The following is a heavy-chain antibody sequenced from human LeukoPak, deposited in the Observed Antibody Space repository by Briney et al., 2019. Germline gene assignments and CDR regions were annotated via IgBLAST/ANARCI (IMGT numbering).Heavy chain of an antibody. D-gene: IGHD3-22*01. J-gene: IGHJ4*02. CDR2: ISSSGSTR. CDR1: GFTFSNYG. V-gene: IGHV3-48*01. Sequence: GGVLRLSCAASGFTFSNYGLSWIRQAPGKGLEWVSYISSSGSTRYYADSVKGRFTISRDNSKNTLYLQMNSLRAEDTAVYYCARDPYYDSSGLFDYWGQGTLVTVSS. CDR3: ARDPYYDSSGLFDY.